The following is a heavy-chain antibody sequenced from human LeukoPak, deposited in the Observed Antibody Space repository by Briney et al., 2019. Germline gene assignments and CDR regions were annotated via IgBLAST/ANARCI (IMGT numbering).Heavy chain of an antibody. Sequence: GGSLRLSCAASGFTFSSYEMNWVRQAPGKGLEGFSYISSSVSTIYYADSVKGRFTISRDNAKNSLYLQMHSLRAEDTAVYYCARDLMRDSSGYSWGQGTLVTVSS. J-gene: IGHJ4*02. D-gene: IGHD3-22*01. CDR3: ARDLMRDSSGYS. V-gene: IGHV3-48*03. CDR1: GFTFSSYE. CDR2: ISSSVSTI.